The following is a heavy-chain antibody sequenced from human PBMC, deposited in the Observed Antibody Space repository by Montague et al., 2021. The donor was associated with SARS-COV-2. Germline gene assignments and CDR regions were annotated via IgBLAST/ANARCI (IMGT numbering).Heavy chain of an antibody. CDR1: GDSITSGSYY. CDR3: ARVRGSYSGRFDY. D-gene: IGHD1-26*01. Sequence: TLSLTCTVSGDSITSGSYYWNWIRQPAGKGLEWVGRFYTSGSTNYNPSLKSRVTISVDTPKNQFSLKLSSVTAADTAVYYCARVRGSYSGRFDYWGQGALVTVSS. CDR2: FYTSGST. J-gene: IGHJ4*02. V-gene: IGHV4-61*02.